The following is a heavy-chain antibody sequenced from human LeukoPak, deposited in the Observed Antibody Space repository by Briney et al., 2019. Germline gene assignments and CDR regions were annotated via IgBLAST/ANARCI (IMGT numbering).Heavy chain of an antibody. V-gene: IGHV3-7*01. CDR2: IKQDGSEK. J-gene: IGHJ4*02. CDR3: ARDSGILTTALIFDY. CDR1: GFTFSSYW. Sequence: GGSLRLSCAASGFTFSSYWVSWVRQAPGKGLEWVANIKQDGSEKYYVDSVKGRFTISRDNAKNSLYLQMNSLRAEDTAVYYCARDSGILTTALIFDYWGQGTLVTVSS. D-gene: IGHD4-17*01.